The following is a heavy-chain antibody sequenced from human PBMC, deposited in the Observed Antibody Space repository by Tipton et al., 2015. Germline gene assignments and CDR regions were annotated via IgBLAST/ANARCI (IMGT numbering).Heavy chain of an antibody. CDR2: ISWNSGSI. V-gene: IGHV3-9*01. CDR1: GFTFSSYW. D-gene: IGHD3-22*01. J-gene: IGHJ4*02. Sequence: SLRLSCAASGFTFSSYWMHWVRQAPGKGLEWVSGISWNSGSIGYADSVKGRFTISRDNAKNSLYLQMNSLGAEDTALYYCAKDMGITLNYFDYWGQGTLVTVSS. CDR3: AKDMGITLNYFDY.